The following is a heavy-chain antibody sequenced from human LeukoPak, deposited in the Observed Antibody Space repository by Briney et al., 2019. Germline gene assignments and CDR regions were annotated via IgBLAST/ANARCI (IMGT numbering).Heavy chain of an antibody. J-gene: IGHJ5*02. CDR2: ISGSGGST. Sequence: GGSLRLSCAASGFTFSSDWMHWVRQAPGKGLEWFSAISGSGGSTYYADSVKGRFTISRDNSKNTLYLQMNSLRAEDTAVYYCAKGYYDFWSGYPSPNWFDPWGQGTLVTVSS. V-gene: IGHV3-23*01. D-gene: IGHD3-3*01. CDR3: AKGYYDFWSGYPSPNWFDP. CDR1: GFTFSSDW.